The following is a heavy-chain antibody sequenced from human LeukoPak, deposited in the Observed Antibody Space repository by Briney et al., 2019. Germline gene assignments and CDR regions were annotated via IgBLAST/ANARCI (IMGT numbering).Heavy chain of an antibody. J-gene: IGHJ4*02. CDR1: GFSFSSYT. CDR2: ITGNAGSL. CDR3: AKLGSSWYPDY. V-gene: IGHV3-23*01. Sequence: PGGSLRLSCAASGFSFSSYTMSWVRQAPGKGLEWVSAITGNAGSLYYADSVKGRFTISRDNSKNTLSLQMDSLRVDDTAVYYCAKLGSSWYPDYWGQGTLVTVSS. D-gene: IGHD6-13*01.